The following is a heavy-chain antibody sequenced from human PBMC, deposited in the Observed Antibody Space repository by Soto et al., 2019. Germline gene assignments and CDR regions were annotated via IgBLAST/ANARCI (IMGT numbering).Heavy chain of an antibody. V-gene: IGHV1-18*04. CDR2: ISANNGDT. D-gene: IGHD3-22*01. Sequence: SCKASGYTFNYYGISWARKAPGQGLEWVGWISANNGDTKYAQNLQGRHTRTTDTSASTAYMELTSLTSDDTAVYYCSKDWNRSFDSSGLMWFYWGQGTLVTVSS. J-gene: IGHJ4*02. CDR1: GYTFNYYG. CDR3: SKDWNRSFDSSGLMWFY.